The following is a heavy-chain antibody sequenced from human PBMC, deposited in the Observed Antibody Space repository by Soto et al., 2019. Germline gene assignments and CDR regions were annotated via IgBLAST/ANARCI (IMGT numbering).Heavy chain of an antibody. Sequence: GESLKISCKGSGYRFTSYWISWVRQMPGKGLEWMGRIDPSDSYTNYSPSFQGHVTISADKSISTAYLQWSSLKASDTAMYYCARHFRDSSGYPYYYYYYGMDVWGQGTTVTV. CDR1: GYRFTSYW. D-gene: IGHD3-22*01. CDR3: ARHFRDSSGYPYYYYYYGMDV. V-gene: IGHV5-10-1*01. CDR2: IDPSDSYT. J-gene: IGHJ6*02.